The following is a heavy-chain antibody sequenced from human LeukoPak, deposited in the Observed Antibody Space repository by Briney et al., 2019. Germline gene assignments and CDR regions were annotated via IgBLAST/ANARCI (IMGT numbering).Heavy chain of an antibody. CDR2: ISGDGTIT. J-gene: IGHJ4*02. CDR1: GLTFSSYS. CDR3: ASRSVVGRAYYFDY. Sequence: GGSLRLSCVASGLTFSSYSMSWVRQAPGRGPEWVSLISGDGTITYYADSVKGRFTISRDNPENTLYLQMNSLRAEEDTAIYYCASRSVVGRAYYFDYWGRGTLVSVSA. V-gene: IGHV3-23*01. D-gene: IGHD1-26*01.